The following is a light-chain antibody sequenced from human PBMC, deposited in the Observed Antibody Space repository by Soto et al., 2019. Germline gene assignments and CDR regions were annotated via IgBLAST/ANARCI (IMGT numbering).Light chain of an antibody. CDR1: LGINSY. CDR2: DTS. J-gene: IGKJ4*01. V-gene: IGKV3-11*01. CDR3: QQGDTWPRLS. Sequence: EVVLTQSPATLSLSPGDRATLSCRASLGINSYLAWYQHKPGQAPRLLIYDTSVRATGIPGRFSGRGSGTDFTLTISSLEPEDFAVYYCQQGDTWPRLSFGGGTRVEIK.